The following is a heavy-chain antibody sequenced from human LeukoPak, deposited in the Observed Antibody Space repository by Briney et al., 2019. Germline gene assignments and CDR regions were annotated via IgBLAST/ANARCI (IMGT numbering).Heavy chain of an antibody. D-gene: IGHD3-22*01. CDR2: ISWNSGSI. CDR3: ARDLGQYYDTSDNWFDP. V-gene: IGHV3-9*01. J-gene: IGHJ5*02. CDR1: GFTFDDYA. Sequence: GGSLRLSCAASGFTFDDYAMHWVRQAPGKGLEWVSGISWNSGSIGYADSVKGRLTISRDNAKNTLNLQMNSLRAEDTAVYYCARDLGQYYDTSDNWFDPWGQGTLVTVSS.